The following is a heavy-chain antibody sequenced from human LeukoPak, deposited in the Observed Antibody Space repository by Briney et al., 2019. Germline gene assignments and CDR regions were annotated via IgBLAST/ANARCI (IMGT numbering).Heavy chain of an antibody. V-gene: IGHV1-69*04. CDR3: ARARSDYYDSSGYYYTSGFDI. Sequence: GASVKVSCKASGGTFSSYAISWVRQAPGQGLEWMGRIIPILGIANYAQKFQGRVTITADKSTSTAYMELSSLRSEDTAVYYCARARSDYYDSSGYYYTSGFDIWGQGTMVTVSS. J-gene: IGHJ3*02. CDR2: IIPILGIA. CDR1: GGTFSSYA. D-gene: IGHD3-22*01.